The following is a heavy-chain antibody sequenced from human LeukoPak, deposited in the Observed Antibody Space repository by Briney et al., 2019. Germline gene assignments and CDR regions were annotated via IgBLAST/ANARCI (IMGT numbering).Heavy chain of an antibody. D-gene: IGHD5-18*01. Sequence: PGGSLRLSCAASGFTVSSNYMSWVRQAPGKGLEWVSVIYSGGSTYYADSVKGRFTISRDNSENTLYLQMNSLRAEDTAVYYCARDVGTAMGGGRDYWGQGTLVTVSS. J-gene: IGHJ4*02. CDR1: GFTVSSNY. CDR2: IYSGGST. V-gene: IGHV3-66*01. CDR3: ARDVGTAMGGGRDY.